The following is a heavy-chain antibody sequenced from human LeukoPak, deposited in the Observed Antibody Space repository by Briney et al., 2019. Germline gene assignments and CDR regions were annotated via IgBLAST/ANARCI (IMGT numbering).Heavy chain of an antibody. CDR2: VFYSGGT. Sequence: PSETLSLTCTVSGGSMTNYYWSWIRQPPGKGLEYIGDVFYSGGTNYNTALKSRVTISIDTSKNQFSLKLSSATAADSAVYYCAREKAVAGGDAFDIWGQGTMVSVSS. J-gene: IGHJ3*02. V-gene: IGHV4-59*01. CDR1: GGSMTNYY. D-gene: IGHD6-19*01. CDR3: AREKAVAGGDAFDI.